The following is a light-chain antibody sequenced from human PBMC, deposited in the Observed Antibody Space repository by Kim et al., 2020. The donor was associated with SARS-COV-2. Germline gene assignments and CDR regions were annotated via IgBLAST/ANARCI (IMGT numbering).Light chain of an antibody. Sequence: EIVLTQSPGTLSLSPGERATLSCRASQTVASSYLAWYQQKPGQAPRLLIYGISYRATGTPDRFSGSGSGTDFSLTIGRLEPEDFAVYYCQQYANSPRTFGQGTKVEIK. CDR2: GIS. CDR3: QQYANSPRT. CDR1: QTVASSY. J-gene: IGKJ1*01. V-gene: IGKV3-20*01.